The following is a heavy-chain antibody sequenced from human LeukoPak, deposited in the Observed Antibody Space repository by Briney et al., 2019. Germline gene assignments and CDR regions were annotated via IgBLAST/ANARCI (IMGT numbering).Heavy chain of an antibody. Sequence: ASVKVSCKASGYTFTSYDINWVRRATGQGLEWRAWMNPNSGNTGYAQKFQGRVTITRNTSISTAYMELSSLRSEDTAAYYCARAVANYYYYYMDVWGKGTTVTVSS. CDR3: ARAVANYYYYYMDV. D-gene: IGHD4-23*01. CDR1: GYTFTSYD. CDR2: MNPNSGNT. V-gene: IGHV1-8*03. J-gene: IGHJ6*03.